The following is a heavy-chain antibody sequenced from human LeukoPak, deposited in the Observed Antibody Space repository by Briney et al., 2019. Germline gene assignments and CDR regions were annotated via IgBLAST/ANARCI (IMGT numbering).Heavy chain of an antibody. CDR2: ISSSSSYI. J-gene: IGHJ6*03. V-gene: IGHV3-21*01. CDR3: ARVGLYYDFWSGYHLSSMDV. D-gene: IGHD3-3*01. Sequence: GGSLRLSCAASGFTFSSYSMNWVRQAPGKGLEWVSSISSSSSYIYYADSVKGRFTISRDNAKNSLYLQMNSLRAEDTAVYYCARVGLYYDFWSGYHLSSMDVWGKGTTVTVSS. CDR1: GFTFSSYS.